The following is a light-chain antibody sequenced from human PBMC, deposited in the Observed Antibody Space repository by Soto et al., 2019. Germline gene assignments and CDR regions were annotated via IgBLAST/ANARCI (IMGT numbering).Light chain of an antibody. CDR1: QSISSSF. CDR3: QQYDNSPIT. J-gene: IGKJ5*01. Sequence: GLTLTEGKLSHSNYKAASLPSGASQSISSSFLAWYQQKPGQAPRLLIYGASSRATGIPDRFSGTGSETDFTLTISRLEPEDFAVYYCQQYDNSPITFGQGTRLEI. V-gene: IGKV3-20*01. CDR2: GAS.